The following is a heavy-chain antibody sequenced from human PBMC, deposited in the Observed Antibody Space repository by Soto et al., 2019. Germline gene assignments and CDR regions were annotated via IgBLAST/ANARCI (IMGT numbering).Heavy chain of an antibody. D-gene: IGHD2-21*02. CDR1: GYTFTSYA. J-gene: IGHJ4*02. CDR3: ARAWVVVTAPDY. CDR2: INAGNGNT. Sequence: ASVKVSCKASGYTFTSYAMHRVRQAPGQRLEWMGWINAGNGNTKYSQKFQGRVTITRDTSAGTAYMELSSLRSEDTAVYYCARAWVVVTAPDYWGQGTLVTVSS. V-gene: IGHV1-3*01.